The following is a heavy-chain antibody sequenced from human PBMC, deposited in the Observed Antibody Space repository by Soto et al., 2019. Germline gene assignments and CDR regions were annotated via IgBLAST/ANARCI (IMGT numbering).Heavy chain of an antibody. CDR3: AISPEHEAYSDF. Sequence: QVQLVQSGAEVKKPGSSVKVSCRASGGTFSNYAVSWVRQAPGQGLEWMGGIILPFGTANYAQKFQGRVPITADESRVTTYMEFSSLRFEDTAVYYSAISPEHEAYSDFWGQGTLVTVSS. J-gene: IGHJ4*02. V-gene: IGHV1-69*12. CDR1: GGTFSNYA. CDR2: IILPFGTA.